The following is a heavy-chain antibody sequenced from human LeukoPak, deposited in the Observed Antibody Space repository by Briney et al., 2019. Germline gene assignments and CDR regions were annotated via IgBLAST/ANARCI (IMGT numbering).Heavy chain of an antibody. J-gene: IGHJ5*02. CDR1: GGSIGGYS. CDR3: ARRLYSSGWSYWFDP. D-gene: IGHD6-19*01. CDR2: ISYTGIT. Sequence: TSETLSLTCSVSGGSIGGYSWTWVRQPPGKRLEYIGYISYTGITYYNPSLMSRVTISVATSKNQFSLKLAPVTAADTAVYYCARRLYSSGWSYWFDPWGQGTLVTVSS. V-gene: IGHV4-59*01.